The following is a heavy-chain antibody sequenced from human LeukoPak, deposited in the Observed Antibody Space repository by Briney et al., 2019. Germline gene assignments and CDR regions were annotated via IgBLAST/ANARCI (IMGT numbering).Heavy chain of an antibody. Sequence: GASVKVSCKASGYTFTSYGISWVRQAPGQGLEWMGWISAYNGNTNYAQKLQGRVTMTTDTSTSTAYMELRSLRSDDTAVYYCARDDIVVVPAAIGYWGREPWSPSPQ. D-gene: IGHD2-2*02. V-gene: IGHV1-18*01. CDR3: ARDDIVVVPAAIGY. CDR2: ISAYNGNT. J-gene: IGHJ4*02. CDR1: GYTFTSYG.